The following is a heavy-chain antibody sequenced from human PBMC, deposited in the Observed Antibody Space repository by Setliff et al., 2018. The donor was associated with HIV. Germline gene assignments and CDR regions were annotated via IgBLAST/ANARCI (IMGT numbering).Heavy chain of an antibody. Sequence: SETLSLTCTVSGGSISSGSYYWSWIRQPAGKGLEWIGHIFTSGSTNYNPSLKSRVTISGDTSKNHFSLNLTSVTAADTAVYYCARSKTFYDFWGGYYTHGAFKIWGLGTMVTVSS. D-gene: IGHD3-3*01. J-gene: IGHJ3*02. CDR3: ARSKTFYDFWGGYYTHGAFKI. CDR1: GGSISSGSYY. V-gene: IGHV4-61*09. CDR2: IFTSGST.